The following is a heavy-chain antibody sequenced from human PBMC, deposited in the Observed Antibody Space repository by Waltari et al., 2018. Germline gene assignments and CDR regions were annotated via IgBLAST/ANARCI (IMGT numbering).Heavy chain of an antibody. V-gene: IGHV3-30*18. J-gene: IGHJ5*01. CDR2: MGHDGSLK. Sequence: QVQLEESGGGVVQPGRSLRLSCAASGFYFSSYGMHWVRQAPGKGLEWVAVMGHDGSLKYYADSGRGRFTISRDNSKNTLFLEMNSLRGEDTAVYYCAKENNDLLCDSWGQGTQVTVSS. D-gene: IGHD2-15*01. CDR3: AKENNDLLCDS. CDR1: GFYFSSYG.